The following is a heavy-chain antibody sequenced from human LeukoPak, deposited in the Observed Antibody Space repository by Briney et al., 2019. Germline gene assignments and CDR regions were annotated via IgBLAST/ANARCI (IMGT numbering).Heavy chain of an antibody. Sequence: SVKVSCKASGGTFSSYAISWVRQAPGQGLEWMGGIIPIFGTANYAQKFQGRVTITADESTSTAYMELSSLRSEDTAVCYCARALGVVNAPFDYWGQGTLVAVSS. CDR2: IIPIFGTA. J-gene: IGHJ4*02. V-gene: IGHV1-69*13. CDR3: ARALGVVNAPFDY. CDR1: GGTFSSYA. D-gene: IGHD3-3*01.